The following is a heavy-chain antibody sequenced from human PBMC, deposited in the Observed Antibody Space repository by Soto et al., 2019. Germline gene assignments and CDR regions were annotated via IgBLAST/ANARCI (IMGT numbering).Heavy chain of an antibody. V-gene: IGHV4-34*01. CDR3: ARPNQRWLQSTPIDY. CDR1: GGSFSGYY. D-gene: IGHD5-12*01. CDR2: INHSGST. Sequence: SETLSLTCAVYGGSFSGYYWSWIRQPPGKGLEWIGEINHSGSTNYNPSLKSRVTISVDTSKNQFSLKLSSVTAADTAVYYCARPNQRWLQSTPIDYWGQGTLVTVSS. J-gene: IGHJ4*02.